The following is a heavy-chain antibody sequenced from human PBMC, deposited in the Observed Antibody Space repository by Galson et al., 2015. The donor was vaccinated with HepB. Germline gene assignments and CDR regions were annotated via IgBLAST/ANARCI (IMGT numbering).Heavy chain of an antibody. CDR2: INAGNGNT. D-gene: IGHD5-18*01. V-gene: IGHV1-3*01. J-gene: IGHJ3*02. Sequence: SVKVSCKASGYTFTSYAMHWVRQAPGQRLEWMGRINAGNGNTKYSQKFQGRVTITRDTSASTAYMELSSLRSEDTAVYYCARVHGYSYTYDAFDIWGQGTMVTVSS. CDR3: ARVHGYSYTYDAFDI. CDR1: GYTFTSYA.